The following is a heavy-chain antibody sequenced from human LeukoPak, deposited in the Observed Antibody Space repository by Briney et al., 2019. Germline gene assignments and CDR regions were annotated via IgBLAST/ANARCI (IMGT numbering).Heavy chain of an antibody. CDR1: GFTFENYA. CDR2: ISWNSGSI. Sequence: GGSLRLSCAASGFTFENYAMHWVRQAPGKGLEGVSGISWNSGSIGYADSVKGRFTISRDNAKNSLYLQMNSLRAEDTALYYCAKDRSPEYYYGMDVWGQGPTVTVSS. V-gene: IGHV3-9*01. J-gene: IGHJ6*02. CDR3: AKDRSPEYYYGMDV.